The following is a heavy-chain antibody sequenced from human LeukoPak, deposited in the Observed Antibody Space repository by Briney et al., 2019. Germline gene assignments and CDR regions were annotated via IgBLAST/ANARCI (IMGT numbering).Heavy chain of an antibody. CDR2: IKEDGSEN. D-gene: IGHD6-6*01. V-gene: IGHV3-7*01. CDR3: AAESSSSWEGH. CDR1: GFPFSRHW. J-gene: IGHJ4*02. Sequence: GGSLRLSCAASGFPFSRHWMSWVRQAPGKGLQWVANIKEDGSENYYVDSVKGRFTISRDNAKNSLYLQMSSLRAEDTAVYYCAAESSSSWEGHWGQGTLVTVSS.